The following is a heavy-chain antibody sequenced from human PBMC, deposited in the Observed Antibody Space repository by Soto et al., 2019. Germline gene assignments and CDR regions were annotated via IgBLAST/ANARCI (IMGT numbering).Heavy chain of an antibody. Sequence: GSLRLPCAVSGFTLSSDAMEWGRQAPRHGPEIDSAIRGSGGSTYYADSVEGRFTISRDNSKNTLYLQMNSLRAEDTAVYYCAKAAGSYYYDRSGYYDIWFDPWGKGTLVNVS. J-gene: IGHJ5*02. CDR3: AKAAGSYYYDRSGYYDIWFDP. D-gene: IGHD3-22*01. CDR1: GFTLSSDA. V-gene: IGHV3-23*01. CDR2: IRGSGGST.